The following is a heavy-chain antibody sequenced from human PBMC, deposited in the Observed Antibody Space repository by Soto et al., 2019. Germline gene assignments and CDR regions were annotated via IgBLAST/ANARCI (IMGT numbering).Heavy chain of an antibody. CDR3: TRDPVPDSSGYFPFDY. Sequence: EVQLVESGGGLVKPGGSLRLACAASGFRFSTYSMNWVRQAPGQGLEWVASISTTNSYIYYADSVRGRFTISRDNAKNSLVLQMNSLRAEDTAVYYCTRDPVPDSSGYFPFDYGGQGTLVTVSS. J-gene: IGHJ4*02. V-gene: IGHV3-21*01. D-gene: IGHD3-22*01. CDR1: GFRFSTYS. CDR2: ISTTNSYI.